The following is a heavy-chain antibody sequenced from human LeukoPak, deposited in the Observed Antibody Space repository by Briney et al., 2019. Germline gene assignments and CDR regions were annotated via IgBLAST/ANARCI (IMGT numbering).Heavy chain of an antibody. V-gene: IGHV4-59*01. CDR1: GGSFSGYY. Sequence: SETLSLTCAVYGGSFSGYYWSWIRQPPGKGLEWIGYIYYSGSTNYNPSLKSRVTISVDTSKNQFSLKLSSVTAADTAVYYCARDLYSSSSGFDYWGQGTLVTVSS. J-gene: IGHJ4*02. D-gene: IGHD6-6*01. CDR2: IYYSGST. CDR3: ARDLYSSSSGFDY.